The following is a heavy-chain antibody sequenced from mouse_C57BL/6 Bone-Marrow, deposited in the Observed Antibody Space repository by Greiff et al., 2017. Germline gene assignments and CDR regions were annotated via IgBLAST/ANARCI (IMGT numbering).Heavy chain of an antibody. CDR3: TTYLFPYYGSSMDY. CDR1: GFTIKNDY. CDR2: IDPADSYT. J-gene: IGHJ4*01. Sequence: EVQLQQSGAELVRPGASVKLSCTASGFTIKNDYMHWVKQRPEQGLEWIGWIDPADSYTDYAQKVQGQATITADTSSNTAYLQLSILTSEDTAVYSCTTYLFPYYGSSMDYWGQGTSVTVSS. V-gene: IGHV14-4*01. D-gene: IGHD1-1*01.